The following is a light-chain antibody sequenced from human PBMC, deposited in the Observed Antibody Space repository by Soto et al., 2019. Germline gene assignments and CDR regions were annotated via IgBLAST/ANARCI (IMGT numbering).Light chain of an antibody. J-gene: IGKJ1*01. CDR1: QSLLHSNGHNS. Sequence: DIVMTQSPLSLVVTPGEPASISCRSSQSLLHSNGHNSLVWYVQKAGQSPQLLIYMGSNRASGGPDRFSGSGSGTKFTLEISRVEAEDDGVYYCMQALQTWTFGQGTKVEIK. CDR2: MGS. CDR3: MQALQTWT. V-gene: IGKV2-28*01.